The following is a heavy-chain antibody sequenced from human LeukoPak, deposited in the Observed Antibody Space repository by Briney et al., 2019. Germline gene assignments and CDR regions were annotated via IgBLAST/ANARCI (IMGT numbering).Heavy chain of an antibody. D-gene: IGHD3-3*01. CDR2: IPYDGTNK. CDR1: GFTFSSYA. CDR3: ARDHIPYYDFWSGYYTSYNWLDP. V-gene: IGHV3-30*01. Sequence: PGRSLRLSCAASGFTFSSYAMHWVRQAPGKGLEWVASIPYDGTNKYYADSVKGRFTISRDNSENTLYLQMNSLRAEDTAVYFCARDHIPYYDFWSGYYTSYNWLDPWGQGTLVTVSS. J-gene: IGHJ5*02.